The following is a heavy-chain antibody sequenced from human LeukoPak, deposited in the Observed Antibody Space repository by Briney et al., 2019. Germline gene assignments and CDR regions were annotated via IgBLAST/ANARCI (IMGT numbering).Heavy chain of an antibody. D-gene: IGHD1-26*01. CDR1: GFTFSIYA. J-gene: IGHJ4*02. V-gene: IGHV3-30*03. Sequence: GRSMRLSCAASGFTFSIYAMHWDRQAPGKGLEWVAVISDDGSKKYYADSVKGRFTISIDKSKNTLYLQMNSLGREDTAVYFCGREFSWDPDYWGQGTLVTVSS. CDR2: ISDDGSKK. CDR3: GREFSWDPDY.